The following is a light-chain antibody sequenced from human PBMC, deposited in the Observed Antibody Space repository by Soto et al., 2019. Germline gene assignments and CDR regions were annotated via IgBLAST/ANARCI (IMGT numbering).Light chain of an antibody. J-gene: IGKJ1*01. V-gene: IGKV3-20*01. Sequence: EIVLTQSPGTLSLSPGERATLSCRASQSVAKNYLAWYQQKPGQAPRLLIYGPSSRATGIPDRFSGSGSGTDVTLTISRLEPEDFAVYYCHQYASYPQTFGQGTKVEIK. CDR1: QSVAKNY. CDR3: HQYASYPQT. CDR2: GPS.